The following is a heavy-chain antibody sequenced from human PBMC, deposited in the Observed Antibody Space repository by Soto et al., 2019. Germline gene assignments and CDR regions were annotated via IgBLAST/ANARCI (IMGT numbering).Heavy chain of an antibody. CDR2: ISYDGSNK. CDR1: GFTFSSYA. J-gene: IGHJ4*02. D-gene: IGHD6-19*01. V-gene: IGHV3-30-3*01. Sequence: QVQLVESGGGVVQPGRSLRLSCAASGFTFSSYAMHWVRQAPGKGLEWVAVISYDGSNKYYADSVKGRFTISRDNSKNTLYLQMNSLRAVDTAVYYCARDPTEEYSSGWGFFDYWGQGTLVTVSS. CDR3: ARDPTEEYSSGWGFFDY.